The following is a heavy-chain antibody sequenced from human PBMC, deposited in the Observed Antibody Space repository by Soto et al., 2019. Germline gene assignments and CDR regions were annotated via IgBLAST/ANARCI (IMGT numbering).Heavy chain of an antibody. Sequence: QITLKESGPALVKPTQPLTLTCTFSGFSLNSAGVAVGWVRHPPGKTLEWVALIYWDDDKRYSPSLESRLTITHHTSKNQGVLSMTNMDPVDKATYYWAKMDVVTAPDAFDIWGQGTMVTGYS. D-gene: IGHD2-21*02. CDR1: GFSLNSAGVA. CDR3: AKMDVVTAPDAFDI. J-gene: IGHJ3*02. CDR2: IYWDDDK. V-gene: IGHV2-5*02.